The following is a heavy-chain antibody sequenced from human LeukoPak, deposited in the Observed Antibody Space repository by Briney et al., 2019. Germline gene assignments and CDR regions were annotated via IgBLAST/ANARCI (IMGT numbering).Heavy chain of an antibody. D-gene: IGHD2-2*01. V-gene: IGHV1-18*01. CDR2: ISPYNGNT. J-gene: IGHJ5*02. Sequence: ASEKVSCKASGYKFNMYTLAWVRQAPGQGLEWMGWISPYNGNTDFAQKFQGRLSMTTDTSTSTAYMELRNLRSDDTAVYYCARRYQLLQLRFDPWGQGTLVTVSS. CDR3: ARRYQLLQLRFDP. CDR1: GYKFNMYT.